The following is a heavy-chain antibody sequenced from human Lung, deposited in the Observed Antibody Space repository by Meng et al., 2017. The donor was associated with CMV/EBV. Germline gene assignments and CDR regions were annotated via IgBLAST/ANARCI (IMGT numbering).Heavy chain of an antibody. CDR2: IRHDGTNK. Sequence: GGSLRLXCAASGFTFDNYGMHWVRQTPGKGLEWVAFIRHDGTNKYYGDSVKGRFTISRDNSKNTVYLQMNSLRPEETAIYYCAKDLLLFGGANAYFDYWGKGTLVTVSS. CDR3: AKDLLLFGGANAYFDY. CDR1: GFTFDNYG. J-gene: IGHJ4*02. D-gene: IGHD3-16*01. V-gene: IGHV3-30*02.